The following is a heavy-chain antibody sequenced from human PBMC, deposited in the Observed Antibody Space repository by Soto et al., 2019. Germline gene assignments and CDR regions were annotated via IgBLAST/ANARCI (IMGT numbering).Heavy chain of an antibody. CDR2: IWYDGSNK. Sequence: QVQLVESGGGVVQPGRSLRLSCAASGFTFSSYGMHWVRQAPGKGLEWVAVIWYDGSNKYYADSVKGRFTISRDNSKNTLYLQINSRRAEDTAVYYCARASGYSSSWSLDYWGQGTLVTVSS. D-gene: IGHD6-13*01. CDR1: GFTFSSYG. V-gene: IGHV3-33*01. CDR3: ARASGYSSSWSLDY. J-gene: IGHJ4*02.